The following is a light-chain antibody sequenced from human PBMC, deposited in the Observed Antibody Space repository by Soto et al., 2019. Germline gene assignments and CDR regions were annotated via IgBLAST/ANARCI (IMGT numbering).Light chain of an antibody. CDR3: QKYNGAPLT. Sequence: DIQMTQSPSSLSASVGDRVTMTCRASQGISNYLAWYQQKPGKVPKLLIYAAPTLQSGVPSRSSGSGSGTDFTLSITSLQPEDVATYYCQKYNGAPLTFGHRTKVDIE. V-gene: IGKV1-27*01. J-gene: IGKJ1*01. CDR1: QGISNY. CDR2: AAP.